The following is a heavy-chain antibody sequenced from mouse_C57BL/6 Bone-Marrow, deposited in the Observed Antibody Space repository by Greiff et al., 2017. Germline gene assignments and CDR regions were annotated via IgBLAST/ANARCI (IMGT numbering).Heavy chain of an antibody. Sequence: VQLQQSGPELVKPGDSVKISCKASGYSFTGYFMNWVMQSHGKSLEWIGRINPYNGDTFSNQKFKGKATLTVDNSSSTAHIELRSLTSEDSSVYYCAENCDYYGYFDVWGTGTTVTVSS. V-gene: IGHV1-20*01. CDR3: AENCDYYGYFDV. CDR2: INPYNGDT. CDR1: GYSFTGYF. J-gene: IGHJ1*03. D-gene: IGHD2-4*01.